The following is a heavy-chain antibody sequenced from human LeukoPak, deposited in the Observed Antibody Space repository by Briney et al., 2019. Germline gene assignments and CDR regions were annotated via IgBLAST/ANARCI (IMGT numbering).Heavy chain of an antibody. J-gene: IGHJ4*02. Sequence: SETLSLTCAVYGGSFSGYYWSWIRQPPEKGLEWIGEINHSGSTNYNPSLKSRVTMSIDTSKNQFSLKLSSVTAADTAIYHCARDAKYYYGSRTYFFFEYWGQGTLLTVSS. D-gene: IGHD3-10*01. V-gene: IGHV4-34*01. CDR3: ARDAKYYYGSRTYFFFEY. CDR2: INHSGST. CDR1: GGSFSGYY.